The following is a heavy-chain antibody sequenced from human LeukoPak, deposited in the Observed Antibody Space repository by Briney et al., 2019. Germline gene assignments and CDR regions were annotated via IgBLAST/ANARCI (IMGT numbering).Heavy chain of an antibody. D-gene: IGHD3-22*01. CDR1: GGSVDNYY. V-gene: IGHV4-39*02. CDR2: VYYSGST. Sequence: KPSETLSLTCTVSGGSVDNYYWGWIRQPPGMGLDWIGIVYYSGSTYYNPSLKSRVTISVDTSKNHFSLKLTSVTAADTAVYYCAREHYYDSTAYLDWGQGTLVSVSS. CDR3: AREHYYDSTAYLD. J-gene: IGHJ4*02.